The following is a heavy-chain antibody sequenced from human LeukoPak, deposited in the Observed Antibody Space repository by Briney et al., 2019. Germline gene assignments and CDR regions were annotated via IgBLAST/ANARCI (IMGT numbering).Heavy chain of an antibody. CDR1: GFTFSSYE. J-gene: IGHJ4*02. CDR2: ISSSSSYI. CDR3: ASDTYSSYDY. V-gene: IGHV3-21*01. Sequence: GGSLRLSCAASGFTFSSYEMNWVRQAPGKGLEWVSSISSSSSYIYYADSVKGRFTISRDNAKNSLYLQMNSLRAEDTAVYYCASDTYSSYDYWGQGTLVTVSS. D-gene: IGHD6-6*01.